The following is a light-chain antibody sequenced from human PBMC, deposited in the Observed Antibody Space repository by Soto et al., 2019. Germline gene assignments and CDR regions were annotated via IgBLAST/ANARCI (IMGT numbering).Light chain of an antibody. J-gene: IGKJ1*01. V-gene: IGKV1-39*01. Sequence: IHTTFSTWSLSASVGDEVTITWRASQTIMTYLNWYQLKPGKPPRLLIYAASSLQSGVPSRFSGSGSGTDFTLTISSLQPEDFATYSCQQSYNSPQTFGRGTKVDI. CDR1: QTIMTY. CDR2: AAS. CDR3: QQSYNSPQT.